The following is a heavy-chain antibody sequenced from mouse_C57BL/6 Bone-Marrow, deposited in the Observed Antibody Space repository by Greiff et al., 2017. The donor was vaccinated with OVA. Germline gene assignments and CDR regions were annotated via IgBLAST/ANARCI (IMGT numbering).Heavy chain of an antibody. V-gene: IGHV1-54*01. CDR1: GYAFTNYL. J-gene: IGHJ3*01. D-gene: IGHD2-4*01. CDR2: INPGSGGT. Sequence: QVQLQQSGAELVRPGTSVKVSCKASGYAFTNYLIEWVKQRPGQGLEWIGVINPGSGGTNYNEKFKGKATLTADKSSSTAYMQLSSLTSEDSAVYFCARAYDYDLFAYWGQGTLVTVSA. CDR3: ARAYDYDLFAY.